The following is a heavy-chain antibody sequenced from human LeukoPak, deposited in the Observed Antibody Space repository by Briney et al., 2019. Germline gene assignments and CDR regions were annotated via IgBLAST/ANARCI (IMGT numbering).Heavy chain of an antibody. CDR1: GFTFSSYA. Sequence: GGSLRLSCAASGFTFSSYAMHWVRQAPGKGLEWVAVISYDGSNKYYADSVKGRFTISRDNSKNTLYLQMSGLRAEDTALYYCAKPKAASSGTGRYFDYWGQGTLVTVSS. D-gene: IGHD6-13*01. CDR2: ISYDGSNK. CDR3: AKPKAASSGTGRYFDY. V-gene: IGHV3-30*04. J-gene: IGHJ4*02.